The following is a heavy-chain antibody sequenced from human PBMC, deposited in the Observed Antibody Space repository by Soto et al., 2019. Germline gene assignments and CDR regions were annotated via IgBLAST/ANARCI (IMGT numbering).Heavy chain of an antibody. J-gene: IGHJ6*03. CDR1: GCTFSSYW. Sequence: PGGSLRLSCAASGCTFSSYWMHWVRQAPGKGLVWVSRINSDGSSTSYADSVKGRFTISRDNAKNTLYLQMNSLRAEDTAVYYCARGLLLWFGDRYYMDVWGKGTTVTVSS. D-gene: IGHD3-10*01. V-gene: IGHV3-74*01. CDR3: ARGLLLWFGDRYYMDV. CDR2: INSDGSST.